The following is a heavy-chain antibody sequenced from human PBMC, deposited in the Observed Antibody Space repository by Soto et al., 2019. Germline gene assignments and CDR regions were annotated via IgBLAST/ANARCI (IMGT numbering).Heavy chain of an antibody. V-gene: IGHV4-34*01. J-gene: IGHJ5*02. Sequence: QVQLQQWGAGLLKPSETLSLTCAVYGGSFSGYYWSWIRQPPGKGLEWIGEITHSGSTNYNPSLKSRVTISVDTSKNQSSLKLSSVTAADTAVYYCARGKGYRGVVPAAIGNWFDPWGQGTLVTVSS. CDR1: GGSFSGYY. D-gene: IGHD2-2*01. CDR3: ARGKGYRGVVPAAIGNWFDP. CDR2: ITHSGST.